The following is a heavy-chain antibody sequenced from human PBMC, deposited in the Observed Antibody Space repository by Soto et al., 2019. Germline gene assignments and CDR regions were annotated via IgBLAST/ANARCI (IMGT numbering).Heavy chain of an antibody. CDR3: ARAGPRWSPKDY. Sequence: SETLSLTCTVSGGSISSYYWSWIRQPPGKGLEWIGYIYYSGSTYYNPSLKSRVTISVDTSKNQFSLKLSSVTAADTAVYYCARAGPRWSPKDYWGQGTLVTVSS. V-gene: IGHV4-59*12. CDR1: GGSISSYY. D-gene: IGHD1-26*01. J-gene: IGHJ4*02. CDR2: IYYSGST.